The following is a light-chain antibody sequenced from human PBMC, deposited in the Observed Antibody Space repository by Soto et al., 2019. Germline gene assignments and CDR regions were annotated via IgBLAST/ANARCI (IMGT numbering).Light chain of an antibody. CDR1: QSISSY. V-gene: IGKV1-39*01. J-gene: IGKJ5*01. CDR2: AAS. Sequence: DIQMTPSPSTLSASVGDRVTITCRASQSISSYLNWYQHKPGKAPKLLIYAASSLQSGVPSRFSGSGSGTDFTLTISSLQPEDFATYYCQQSYSIPITFGQGTRLEI. CDR3: QQSYSIPIT.